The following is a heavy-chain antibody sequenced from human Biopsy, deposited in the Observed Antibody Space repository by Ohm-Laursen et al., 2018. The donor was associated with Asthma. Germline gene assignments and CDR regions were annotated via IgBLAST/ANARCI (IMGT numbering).Heavy chain of an antibody. J-gene: IGHJ6*02. CDR1: GTTFSSYS. V-gene: IGHV1-69*13. CDR2: IIPVFPTA. D-gene: IGHD3-3*01. Sequence: SVKVSCKASGTTFSSYSFSWVRQAPGQGLEWMGGIIPVFPTANYPQKFQGRVTISADESTKTAYMELSSLTSEDTAVLYCAKARCYYFYCDMEVWGQGATVTVSS. CDR3: AKARCYYFYCDMEV.